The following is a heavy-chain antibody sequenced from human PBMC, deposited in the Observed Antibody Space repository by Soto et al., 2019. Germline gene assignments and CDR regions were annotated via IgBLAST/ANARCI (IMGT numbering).Heavy chain of an antibody. D-gene: IGHD6-6*01. J-gene: IGHJ4*02. CDR2: IYHSGST. V-gene: IGHV4-4*02. CDR3: AGRGSSQQGSVDY. CDR1: SGSISSSNW. Sequence: PSETLSLTCAVSSGSISSSNWWSWVRQPPGKGLEWIGEIYHSGSTNYNPSLKSRVTISVDKSKNQFSLKLSSVTAADTAVYYCAGRGSSQQGSVDYWGQGTLVTVSS.